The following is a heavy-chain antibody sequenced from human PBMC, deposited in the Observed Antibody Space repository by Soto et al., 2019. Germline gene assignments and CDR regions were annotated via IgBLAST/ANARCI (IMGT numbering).Heavy chain of an antibody. J-gene: IGHJ4*02. CDR3: AKDPGEFLDFRFDY. V-gene: IGHV3-30*18. CDR1: GFTFSSYG. CDR2: ISYDGSNK. Sequence: GGSLRLSCAASGFTFSSYGMHWVRQAPGKGLEWVAVISYDGSNKYYADSVKGRFTISRDNSKNTLYLQMNSLRAEDTAVYYCAKDPGEFLDFRFDYWGQGTLVTVSS. D-gene: IGHD3-9*01.